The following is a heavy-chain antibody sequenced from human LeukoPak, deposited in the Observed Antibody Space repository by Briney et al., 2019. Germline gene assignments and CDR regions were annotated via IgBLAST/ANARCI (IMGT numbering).Heavy chain of an antibody. J-gene: IGHJ4*02. CDR2: ISTSGVST. V-gene: IGHV3-23*01. CDR1: GFTFSSHA. CDR3: ASNTSGTYLDY. Sequence: GGSLRLSCAASGFTFSSHAMSWVRQAPGKGLEWVSSISTSGVSTNYADSVKGRFTISRDNSKSMVYLQMNSLRAEDTAVYYCASNTSGTYLDYWGQGILVTVSS. D-gene: IGHD1-26*01.